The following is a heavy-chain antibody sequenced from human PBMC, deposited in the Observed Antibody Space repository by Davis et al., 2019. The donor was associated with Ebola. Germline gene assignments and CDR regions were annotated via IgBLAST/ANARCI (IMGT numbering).Heavy chain of an antibody. CDR1: GGTFSSYT. CDR3: AGHGRRLVGYFDS. CDR2: PIPVFGTP. D-gene: IGHD2-2*01. J-gene: IGHJ4*02. V-gene: IGHV1-69*13. Sequence: SVKVPCKASGGTFSSYTISWVRQAPGQGLEWMGGPIPVFGTPNYAQKFQDRITIIADESTSTVYVELSSLKSEDTAVYYCAGHGRRLVGYFDSWGQGTPVTVSS.